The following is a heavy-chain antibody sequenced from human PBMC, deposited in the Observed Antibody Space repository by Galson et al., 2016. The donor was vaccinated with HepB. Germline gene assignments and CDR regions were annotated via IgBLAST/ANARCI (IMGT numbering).Heavy chain of an antibody. CDR1: GFTFSSYW. V-gene: IGHV3-74*01. CDR3: AKGRSAIAAAGLNY. Sequence: SLRLSCAASGFTFSSYWMHWVRQAPGKGLVWVSGINSDGTSTTYADSVKGRFTISRDNAKNTLFLQMNSLRVEDTAVYYCAKGRSAIAAAGLNYWGQGTLVTVSS. D-gene: IGHD6-13*01. J-gene: IGHJ4*02. CDR2: INSDGTST.